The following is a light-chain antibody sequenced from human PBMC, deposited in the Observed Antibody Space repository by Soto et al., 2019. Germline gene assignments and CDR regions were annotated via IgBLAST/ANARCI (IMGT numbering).Light chain of an antibody. Sequence: QSALTQPASVSGSPGQSITISCTGTSSDIGRFNYVSWYQQHPGKVPKLMMYEVSNRPSGVSNRFSGSKSGNTASLTISGLQAEDEADYYCSSHTISNTQVFGGGTQLTVL. V-gene: IGLV2-14*01. J-gene: IGLJ3*02. CDR1: SSDIGRFNY. CDR2: EVS. CDR3: SSHTISNTQV.